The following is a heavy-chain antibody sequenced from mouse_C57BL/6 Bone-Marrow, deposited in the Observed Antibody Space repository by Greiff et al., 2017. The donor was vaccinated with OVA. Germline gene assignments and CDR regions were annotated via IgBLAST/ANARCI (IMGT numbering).Heavy chain of an antibody. CDR2: IYPGDGDT. CDR3: ASVDGYYWYFDV. CDR1: GYAFSSSW. V-gene: IGHV1-82*01. J-gene: IGHJ1*03. D-gene: IGHD2-3*01. Sequence: ESGPELVKPGASVKISCKASGYAFSSSWMNWVKQRPGKGIEWIGRIYPGDGDTNYNGKFKGKATLTADKSSSTAYMQLSSLTSEDSAVYFCASVDGYYWYFDVWGTGTTVTVSS.